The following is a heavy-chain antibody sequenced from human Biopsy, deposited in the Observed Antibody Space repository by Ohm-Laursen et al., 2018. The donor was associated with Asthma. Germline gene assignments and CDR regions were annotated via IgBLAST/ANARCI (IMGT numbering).Heavy chain of an antibody. Sequence: SVKVSCKASGYNFISFAIHWVRQAPGQRLERMGWVNTGNGDTKYSQKFQGRVTITRDTSASTAYMELRSLRSEDTATYYCARTYYDFLTGQVKDVFGVWGQGTMVTVSS. CDR3: ARTYYDFLTGQVKDVFGV. CDR1: GYNFISFA. V-gene: IGHV1-3*04. D-gene: IGHD3-9*01. J-gene: IGHJ3*01. CDR2: VNTGNGDT.